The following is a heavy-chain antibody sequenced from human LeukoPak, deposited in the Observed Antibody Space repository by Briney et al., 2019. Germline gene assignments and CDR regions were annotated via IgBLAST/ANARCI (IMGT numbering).Heavy chain of an antibody. Sequence: GGSLRLSCAASGFTFDDYGMTWVRQAPGRGLEWVSGINRNGGSTGYADSVKGRFTISRDNAKNSLYLQMNSLRAEDTAFYYCARSGGYSLARDWFDPWGQGTLVTVSS. D-gene: IGHD2-15*01. CDR2: INRNGGST. CDR3: ARSGGYSLARDWFDP. V-gene: IGHV3-20*04. J-gene: IGHJ5*02. CDR1: GFTFDDYG.